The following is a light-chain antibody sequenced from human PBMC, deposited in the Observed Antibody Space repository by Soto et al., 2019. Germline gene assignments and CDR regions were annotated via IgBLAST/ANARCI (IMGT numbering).Light chain of an antibody. J-gene: IGLJ1*01. V-gene: IGLV1-40*01. CDR3: QSYDSSLSGYV. CDR2: ANT. CDR1: SSNIGPTYD. Sequence: QSLLTQPPSVSGAPGQRVTISCTGSSSNIGPTYDVHWYQQLPGTAPKLLIYANTNRPSGVPDRFSGSKSGTSASLAITGLQAEDEADYFCQSYDSSLSGYVFGTGTKLTVL.